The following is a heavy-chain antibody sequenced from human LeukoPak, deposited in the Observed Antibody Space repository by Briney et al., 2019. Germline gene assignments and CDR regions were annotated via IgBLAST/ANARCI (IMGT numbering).Heavy chain of an antibody. J-gene: IGHJ4*02. CDR3: ARDLELAYYFDY. D-gene: IGHD1-1*01. CDR2: ISSSGNTI. Sequence: GGSLRLSCAASGFTFSDYYMIWIRQAPGKGLEWVSYISSSGNTIYYADSVKGRFTISRDNAKNSLYLQMNSLRAEDTAVYYCARDLELAYYFDYWGQGTLVTVSS. V-gene: IGHV3-11*04. CDR1: GFTFSDYY.